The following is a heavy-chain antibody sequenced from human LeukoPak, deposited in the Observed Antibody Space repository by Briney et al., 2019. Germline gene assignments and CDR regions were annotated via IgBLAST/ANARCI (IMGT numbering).Heavy chain of an antibody. CDR3: ARDIKTIFGVARGIDY. V-gene: IGHV1-2*02. Sequence: ASVKVSCKASGYTFTGYYMHWVRQAPGQGLEWMGWINPNSGGTNYAQKFQGRVTMTRDTSISTAYMELSRLRSDDTAVYYCARDIKTIFGVARGIDYWGQGTLVTVSS. J-gene: IGHJ4*02. D-gene: IGHD3-3*01. CDR1: GYTFTGYY. CDR2: INPNSGGT.